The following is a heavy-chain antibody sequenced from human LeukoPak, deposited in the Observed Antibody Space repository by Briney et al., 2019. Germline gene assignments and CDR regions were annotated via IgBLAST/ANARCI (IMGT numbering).Heavy chain of an antibody. V-gene: IGHV3-20*04. CDR1: GFTFDDYG. D-gene: IGHD6-13*01. CDR3: ARGNYRSSWYYFDY. Sequence: GGSLRLSCAASGFTFDDYGMSWVRQAPGKGLEWVSGINWNGGSTGYADSVKGRFTISRDNAKNSLYLQMNSLRAEDTALYYCARGNYRSSWYYFDYWGQGTLVTVSS. CDR2: INWNGGST. J-gene: IGHJ4*02.